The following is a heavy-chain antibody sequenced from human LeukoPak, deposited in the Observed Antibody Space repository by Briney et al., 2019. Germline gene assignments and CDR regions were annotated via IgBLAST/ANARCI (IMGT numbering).Heavy chain of an antibody. J-gene: IGHJ6*03. CDR1: GGSISSYY. Sequence: TSETLSLTCTVSGGSISSYYWSWIRQPPGKGLEWIGYIYYSGSTNYNPSLKSRVTISVDTSKNQFSLKLSSVTAADTAVYYCARSGGGSGYYKGDYYYYMDVWGKGTTVTVSS. D-gene: IGHD3-3*01. CDR2: IYYSGST. CDR3: ARSGGGSGYYKGDYYYYMDV. V-gene: IGHV4-59*01.